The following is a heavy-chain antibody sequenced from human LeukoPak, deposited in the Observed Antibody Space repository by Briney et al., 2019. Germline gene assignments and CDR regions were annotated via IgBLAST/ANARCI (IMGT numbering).Heavy chain of an antibody. V-gene: IGHV3-23*01. CDR1: GFTLSSYA. J-gene: IGHJ4*02. CDR3: AKQSAGSAAWYSLHYDF. D-gene: IGHD6-13*01. CDR2: VDGGGGGT. Sequence: PGGSLRLSCAASGFTLSSYAMTWVRQAAGRGLEWVSSVDGGGGGTYYADSVKGRFTISRDNSKDTLYLQMNGLRAEDTAVYFCAKQSAGSAAWYSLHYDFWGQGTPVTVSS.